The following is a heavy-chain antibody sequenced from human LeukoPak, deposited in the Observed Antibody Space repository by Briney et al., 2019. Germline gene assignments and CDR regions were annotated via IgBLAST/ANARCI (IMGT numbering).Heavy chain of an antibody. J-gene: IGHJ4*02. CDR1: GYTFTDYY. V-gene: IGHV1-2*02. Sequence: ASVKVSCKASGYTFTDYYIHWLRQAPGQGLEWMAWINPNTGGTKYAQKFQGRVTMTRDTSISTAYMELSRLRSDDTAVYYCARDRIRIAAAGSVGYWGQGTLVTVSS. CDR2: INPNTGGT. CDR3: ARDRIRIAAAGSVGY. D-gene: IGHD6-13*01.